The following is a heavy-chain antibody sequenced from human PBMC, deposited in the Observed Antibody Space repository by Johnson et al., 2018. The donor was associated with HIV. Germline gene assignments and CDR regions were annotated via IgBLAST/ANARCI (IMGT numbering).Heavy chain of an antibody. Sequence: QVQLVESGGGLIQPGGSLRLSCAASGFTVSSNYMSWVRQAPGKGLEWVAVISYDGSNKYYADSVKGRFTISRDNSKNTLYLQMNSLRAEDTAGYYCAIGGAVTRRSADAFDIWGQGTMVTVSS. CDR3: AIGGAVTRRSADAFDI. D-gene: IGHD4-11*01. CDR1: GFTVSSNY. V-gene: IGHV3-30-3*01. CDR2: ISYDGSNK. J-gene: IGHJ3*02.